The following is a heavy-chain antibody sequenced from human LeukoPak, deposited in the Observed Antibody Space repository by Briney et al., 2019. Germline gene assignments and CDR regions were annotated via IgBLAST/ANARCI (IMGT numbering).Heavy chain of an antibody. V-gene: IGHV3-73*01. CDR2: IRSKADNYAT. J-gene: IGHJ4*02. CDR1: GFTFSGSA. CDR3: TRVTTVAASDFDY. D-gene: IGHD6-19*01. Sequence: GGSLRLSCAASGFTFSGSAIHWVRQASGKGLEWAGRIRSKADNYATEYAASVKGRFIISRDDSKNTTFLQMNSLKTEDTAVYYCTRVTTVAASDFDYWGQGTQVTVSA.